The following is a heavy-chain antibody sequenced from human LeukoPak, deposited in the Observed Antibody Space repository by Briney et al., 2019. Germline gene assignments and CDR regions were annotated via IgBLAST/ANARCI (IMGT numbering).Heavy chain of an antibody. CDR2: VYYSGSS. CDR3: ARVKVLRFLEWFLDF. V-gene: IGHV4-31*03. Sequence: SQTLSLTCSVSGSSVSSDEYYWSWVRQHPGKGLEWIGYVYYSGSSYYIPSLESRVTMSVEVSKNQFSLELRSVTAADTAVHYCARVKVLRFLEWFLDFWGQGALVTVSS. CDR1: GSSVSSDEYY. D-gene: IGHD3-3*01. J-gene: IGHJ4*02.